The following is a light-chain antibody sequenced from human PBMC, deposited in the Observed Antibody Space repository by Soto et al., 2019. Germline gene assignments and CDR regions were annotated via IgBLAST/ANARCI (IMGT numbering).Light chain of an antibody. Sequence: QSVLTQPPSVSGAPGQRVTISCTGSSSNIGAGYDVHWYQQLPGTAPKLLIYGNSNRPSGVPDRFSGSKSGTSASLAITGLQAEDEADYYCQSYDNILGAWVFGGGTKLTVL. CDR2: GNS. CDR3: QSYDNILGAWV. J-gene: IGLJ3*02. V-gene: IGLV1-40*01. CDR1: SSNIGAGYD.